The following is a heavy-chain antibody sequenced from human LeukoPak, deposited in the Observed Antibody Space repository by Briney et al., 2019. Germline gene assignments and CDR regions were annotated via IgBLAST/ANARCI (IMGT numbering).Heavy chain of an antibody. D-gene: IGHD3-3*01. CDR2: IKSKTDGGTT. V-gene: IGHV3-15*01. CDR3: TTGWIRFLEWLSYFDY. Sequence: GGSLRLSCAASGFTFSNAWMSWVRQAPGKGLEWVGRIKSKTDGGTTDYAAPVKGRFTISRDDSKNTLYLQMNSLKAEDTAVYYCTTGWIRFLEWLSYFDYWGQGTLVTVSS. J-gene: IGHJ4*02. CDR1: GFTFSNAW.